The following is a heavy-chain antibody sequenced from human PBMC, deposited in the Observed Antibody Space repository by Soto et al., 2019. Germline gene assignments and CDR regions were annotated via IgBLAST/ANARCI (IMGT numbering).Heavy chain of an antibody. D-gene: IGHD2-2*01. Sequence: SSETLSLTCTVSGGSVSSYYWSWIRQPPGKGPEWIAYIYYSGSTNYNPSLKSRVTISVDTSKNQFSLKLSSVTAADTAVYYCARDSGDYQGAFDIWGQGTMVTVSS. V-gene: IGHV4-59*02. J-gene: IGHJ3*02. CDR2: IYYSGST. CDR1: GGSVSSYY. CDR3: ARDSGDYQGAFDI.